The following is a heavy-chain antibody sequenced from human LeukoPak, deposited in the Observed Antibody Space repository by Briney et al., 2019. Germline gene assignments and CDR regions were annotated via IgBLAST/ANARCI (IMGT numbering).Heavy chain of an antibody. Sequence: ASVKVSCKTSGYMFTVYYLHWVRQAPGQGLEWMGMISPTGGTTRFSQKYQGRITMTRDMSTSTVYMDLSSLRSEDTAVYYCARVPSVLYCSGGSCYLDYWGQGTLVTVSS. V-gene: IGHV1-46*01. CDR3: ARVPSVLYCSGGSCYLDY. D-gene: IGHD2-15*01. CDR1: GYMFTVYY. CDR2: ISPTGGTT. J-gene: IGHJ4*02.